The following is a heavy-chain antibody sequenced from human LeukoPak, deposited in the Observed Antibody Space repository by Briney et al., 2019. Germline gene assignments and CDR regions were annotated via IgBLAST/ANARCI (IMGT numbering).Heavy chain of an antibody. J-gene: IGHJ6*02. Sequence: GTSLRLSCAASGFSFSSFAIHWVRQAPGKGLEWVAVISKDGSDQYYADSVKGRFTISRDNSKNTLYLQMNSLRAEDTAVYYCAKDHGAYSSGWSTYYYYYGMDVWGQGTTVTVSS. CDR3: AKDHGAYSSGWSTYYYYYGMDV. V-gene: IGHV3-30*18. CDR2: ISKDGSDQ. D-gene: IGHD6-19*01. CDR1: GFSFSSFA.